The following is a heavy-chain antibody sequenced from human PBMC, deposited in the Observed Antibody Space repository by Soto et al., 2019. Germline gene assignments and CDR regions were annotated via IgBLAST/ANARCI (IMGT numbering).Heavy chain of an antibody. J-gene: IGHJ4*02. Sequence: EVQLVESGGGLVKPGGSLRLSCAASGFTFSSYSMNWVRQAPGKGLEWVSSISSSSSYIYYADSVKGRFTISRDNAKNSQYLQMNSLRAEDTAVYYCARESRHYYDSSGYYAAERSFDYWGQGTLVTVSS. CDR1: GFTFSSYS. D-gene: IGHD3-22*01. CDR3: ARESRHYYDSSGYYAAERSFDY. CDR2: ISSSSSYI. V-gene: IGHV3-21*01.